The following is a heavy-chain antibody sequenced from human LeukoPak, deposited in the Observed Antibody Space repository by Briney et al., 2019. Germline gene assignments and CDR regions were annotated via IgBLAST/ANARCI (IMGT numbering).Heavy chain of an antibody. Sequence: PSQTLSLTCTVSGDSISSGGYCCSWIRQPPGKGLEWIGDIYHSGSTYYNPSLKSRVTISVDRSKNQFSLKLSSVTVADTAVYYCSRSIVGTPWDYWGQGTLVTVSS. J-gene: IGHJ4*02. CDR3: SRSIVGTPWDY. CDR1: GDSISSGGYC. CDR2: IYHSGST. D-gene: IGHD1-26*01. V-gene: IGHV4-30-2*01.